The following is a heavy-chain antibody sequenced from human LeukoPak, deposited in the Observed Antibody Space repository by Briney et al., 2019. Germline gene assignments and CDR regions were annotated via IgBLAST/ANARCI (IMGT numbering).Heavy chain of an antibody. CDR2: IYYSGST. CDR1: GGSFSGYY. J-gene: IGHJ4*02. Sequence: PSETLSLTCAVYGGSFSGYYWSWIRQPPGKGLEWIGYIYYSGSTNYNPSLKSRVTISVDTSKNQFSLKLSSVTAADTAVYYCARHVADSSGYYCIDYWGQGTLVTVSS. V-gene: IGHV4-59*08. D-gene: IGHD3-22*01. CDR3: ARHVADSSGYYCIDY.